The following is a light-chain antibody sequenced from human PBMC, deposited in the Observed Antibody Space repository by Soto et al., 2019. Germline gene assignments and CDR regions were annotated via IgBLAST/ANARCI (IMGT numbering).Light chain of an antibody. Sequence: EIVLTQSPGTLSLSPGERATLSCRASQSLSSSNLAWYQHKPGQAPRLLIYHASSRATGIPDRFSGSGSGTDFTLTISRLEPEEVAVYYCQHYGSPYTFGQGTKLETK. CDR2: HAS. J-gene: IGKJ2*01. V-gene: IGKV3-20*01. CDR1: QSLSSSN. CDR3: QHYGSPYT.